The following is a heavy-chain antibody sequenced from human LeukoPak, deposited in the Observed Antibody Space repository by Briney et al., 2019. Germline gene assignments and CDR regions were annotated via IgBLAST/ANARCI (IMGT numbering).Heavy chain of an antibody. CDR2: IYYSGST. CDR1: GGSISSGGYY. Sequence: SETLSLTCTVSGGSISSGGYYWSWIRQHPGKGLEWVGYIYYSGSTYYNPSLKSRVTISVDTSKNQFSLKLSSVTAADTAVYYCARAGGYYYYGMDVWGQGTTVAVSS. V-gene: IGHV4-31*03. J-gene: IGHJ6*02. D-gene: IGHD3-16*01. CDR3: ARAGGYYYYGMDV.